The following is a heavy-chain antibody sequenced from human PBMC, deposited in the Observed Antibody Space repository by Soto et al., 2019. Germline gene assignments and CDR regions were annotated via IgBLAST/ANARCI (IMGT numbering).Heavy chain of an antibody. J-gene: IGHJ4*02. CDR2: IDSGGRT. CDR1: GFTLSTHA. V-gene: IGHV3-23*01. Sequence: PGGSLRLSCAVSGFTLSTHASIWVRQGPGKGLEWVSGIDSGGRTFHADSVKGRFTISRDNSKNALYLQMNSLRAEDTAVYYCAKEGYVSGFLWGQGXLVTVYS. D-gene: IGHD3-10*01. CDR3: AKEGYVSGFL.